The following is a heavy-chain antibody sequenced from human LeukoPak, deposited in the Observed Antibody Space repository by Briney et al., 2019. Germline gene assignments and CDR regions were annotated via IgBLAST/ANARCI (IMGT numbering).Heavy chain of an antibody. CDR1: GFTFSSYE. V-gene: IGHV3-48*03. Sequence: GGSLRLSCAASGFTFSSYEMNWVRQAPGKGLEWVSYISSSGNTIYYADSVKGRFTISRDNAKNSLYLQMNSLRAEDTAVYYCAREESSATIDYWGQGTLVTVSS. J-gene: IGHJ4*02. CDR2: ISSSGNTI. CDR3: AREESSATIDY.